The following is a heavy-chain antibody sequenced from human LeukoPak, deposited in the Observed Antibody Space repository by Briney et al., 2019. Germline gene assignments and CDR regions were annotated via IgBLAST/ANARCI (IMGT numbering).Heavy chain of an antibody. V-gene: IGHV4-39*07. CDR1: GGSISSSTYY. D-gene: IGHD3-3*01. CDR3: ARDHQGTYFDFWSGSKANNYYYMDV. J-gene: IGHJ6*03. Sequence: SETLSLTCTVSGGSISSSTYYWGWIRQPPGKGLEWIRTIHYSGSTYYNTSLKSRVSISVDTSKNQFSLKLRSVTAADTAVYYCARDHQGTYFDFWSGSKANNYYYMDVWGKGTTVTVSS. CDR2: IHYSGST.